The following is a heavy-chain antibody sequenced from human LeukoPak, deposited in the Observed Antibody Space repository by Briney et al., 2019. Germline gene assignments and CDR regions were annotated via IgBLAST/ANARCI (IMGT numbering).Heavy chain of an antibody. J-gene: IGHJ2*01. D-gene: IGHD4-17*01. CDR2: IYYSGST. V-gene: IGHV4-59*01. CDR3: ARDGALGYGDYWYFDL. CDR1: GGSISGSY. Sequence: SETLSLTCTVSGGSISGSYWSWIRQPPGKRLEWIGYIYYSGSTNYNPSLKSRVTISVDTSKNQFSLKLTSVTAADTAVYYCARDGALGYGDYWYFDLWGRGTLVTVSS.